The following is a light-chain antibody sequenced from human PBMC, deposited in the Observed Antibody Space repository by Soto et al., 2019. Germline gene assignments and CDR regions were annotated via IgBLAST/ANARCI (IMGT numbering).Light chain of an antibody. CDR2: SSN. Sequence: QSVLTQPPSASGTPGPRVTISCSGSSSNIGTNTVNWYQQFPRSAPKLLMYSSNQRPSGVPDRFSGSKSGTSASLAISGLQSEDEADYYCAAWDGSLNVVLFGGGTKLTVL. J-gene: IGLJ3*02. CDR3: AAWDGSLNVVL. CDR1: SSNIGTNT. V-gene: IGLV1-44*01.